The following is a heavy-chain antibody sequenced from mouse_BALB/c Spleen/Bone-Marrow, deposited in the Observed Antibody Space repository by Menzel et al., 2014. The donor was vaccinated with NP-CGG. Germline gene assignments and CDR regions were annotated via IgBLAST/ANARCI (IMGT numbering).Heavy chain of an antibody. V-gene: IGHV2-9*02. CDR2: IWAGGSA. CDR1: GFSLTSYD. D-gene: IGHD1-1*01. Sequence: QVQLQQSGPGLVAPSQSLSITCTVSGFSLTSYDVHWVRQPPGQGLEWLGLIWAGGSATYNSALMTRLSISNDNSKSQVFRKMNILQTDDTSMYYGVRKDYGSRGGDFDVWGAGTTVTVSS. CDR3: VRKDYGSRGGDFDV. J-gene: IGHJ1*01.